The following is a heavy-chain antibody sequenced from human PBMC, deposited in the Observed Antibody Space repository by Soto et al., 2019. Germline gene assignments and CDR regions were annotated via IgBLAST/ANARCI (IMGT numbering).Heavy chain of an antibody. Sequence: SVKVSCKASGGTFSSYAISWVRQAPGQGLEWMGGIIPIFGTANYAQNFQCIVTIPADESTSTAYMELSSLRSEDTAVYYCASPYPYSRGWHAPPLYTGRDVGGKGTRVTVSS. D-gene: IGHD6-19*01. CDR2: IIPIFGTA. CDR1: GGTFSSYA. V-gene: IGHV1-69*13. CDR3: ASPYPYSRGWHAPPLYTGRDV. J-gene: IGHJ6*04.